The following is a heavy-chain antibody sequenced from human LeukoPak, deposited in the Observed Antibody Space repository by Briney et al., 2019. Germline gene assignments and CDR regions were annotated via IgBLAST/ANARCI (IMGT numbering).Heavy chain of an antibody. Sequence: SETLSLTCAAYGGSFSGYYWSWIRQPPGKGLEWIGEINHSGSTNYNPSLKSRVTISVDTSKNQFSLKLSSVIAADTAVYYCARGFLAADWGQGTLVTVSS. V-gene: IGHV4-34*01. CDR3: ARGFLAAD. CDR2: INHSGST. J-gene: IGHJ4*02. CDR1: GGSFSGYY. D-gene: IGHD3-3*01.